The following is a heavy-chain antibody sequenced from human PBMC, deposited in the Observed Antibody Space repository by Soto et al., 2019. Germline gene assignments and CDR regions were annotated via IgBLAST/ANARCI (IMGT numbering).Heavy chain of an antibody. J-gene: IGHJ5*02. V-gene: IGHV1-69*06. CDR1: GGTFSSYA. Sequence: SVKVSCKASGGTFSSYAISWVRQAPGQGLEWMGGIIPIFGTANYAQKFQGRVTITADKSTSTAYMELSSLRSEDTAVYYCAGRYCSGGSCYSWFGWFDPWGQGTLVTVSS. D-gene: IGHD2-15*01. CDR2: IIPIFGTA. CDR3: AGRYCSGGSCYSWFGWFDP.